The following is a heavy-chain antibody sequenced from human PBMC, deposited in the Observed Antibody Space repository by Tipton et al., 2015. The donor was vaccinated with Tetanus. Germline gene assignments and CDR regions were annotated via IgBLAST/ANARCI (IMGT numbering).Heavy chain of an antibody. J-gene: IGHJ5*02. CDR3: ARDFRPIFGVAQPFDP. CDR2: IGVSSSPI. V-gene: IGHV3-48*02. D-gene: IGHD3-3*01. CDR1: GFTFSTYS. Sequence: SLRLSCAASGFTFSTYSMNWVRQAPGKGLEWVSSIGVSSSPIYYADSVKGRFTISRDNAKNSLYLQMNSLRDEDTAIYYCARDFRPIFGVAQPFDPWGQGTLVTVSS.